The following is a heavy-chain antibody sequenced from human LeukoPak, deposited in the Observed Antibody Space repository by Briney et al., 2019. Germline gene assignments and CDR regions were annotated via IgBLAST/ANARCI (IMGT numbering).Heavy chain of an antibody. CDR3: ATTERYCSSTSCRGNWFDP. CDR1: GYTFTGYY. V-gene: IGHV1-2*02. D-gene: IGHD2-2*01. CDR2: INPNSGGT. Sequence: ASVKVSCKASGYTFTGYYMHWVRQAPGQGLEWMGWINPNSGGTNYAQKFQGRVTMTRDTSISTAYMELSRLRSDDTAVYYCATTERYCSSTSCRGNWFDPWGQGTLVTVSS. J-gene: IGHJ5*02.